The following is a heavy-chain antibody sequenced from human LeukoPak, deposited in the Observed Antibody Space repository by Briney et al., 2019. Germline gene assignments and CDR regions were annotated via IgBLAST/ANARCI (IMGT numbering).Heavy chain of an antibody. V-gene: IGHV3-23*01. CDR2: ISGSGYST. Sequence: AGGSLRLSCEASGFTFTKFWMSWVRQAPGKGLEWVSGISGSGYSTYYADSVMGRFTVSRDNFKNTLFLQVNSLRAEDTAVYYCAKVSDYSYYYYMDVWGKGTTVTVSS. J-gene: IGHJ6*03. CDR1: GFTFTKFW. CDR3: AKVSDYSYYYYMDV.